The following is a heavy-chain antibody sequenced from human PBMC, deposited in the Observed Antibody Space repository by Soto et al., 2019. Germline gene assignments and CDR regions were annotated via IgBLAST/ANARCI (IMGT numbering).Heavy chain of an antibody. V-gene: IGHV1-69*06. Sequence: SVKVSCKASGGTFSSYAISWVRQAPGQGLEWMGGIIPIFGTANYAQKFQGRVTITADKSTSTAYMELSSLRSEDPAVYYCARDQPITMVRGVLHGGGQGTLVTV. D-gene: IGHD3-10*01. CDR3: ARDQPITMVRGVLHG. CDR1: GGTFSSYA. CDR2: IIPIFGTA. J-gene: IGHJ4*02.